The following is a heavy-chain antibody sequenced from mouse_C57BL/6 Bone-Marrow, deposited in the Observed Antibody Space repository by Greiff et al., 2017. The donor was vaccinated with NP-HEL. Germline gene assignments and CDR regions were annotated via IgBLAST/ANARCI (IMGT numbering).Heavy chain of an antibody. V-gene: IGHV1-72*01. D-gene: IGHD1-1*02. Sequence: QVQLQQPGAELVKPGASVKLSCKASGYTFTSYWMHWVKQRPGRGLEWIGRIGPNSGGTKYNEKFKSKATLTVDKPSSTAYKQLSSLTSEDSAVYYCSTPYGYAMDYWGQGTSVTVSS. CDR2: IGPNSGGT. CDR1: GYTFTSYW. CDR3: STPYGYAMDY. J-gene: IGHJ4*01.